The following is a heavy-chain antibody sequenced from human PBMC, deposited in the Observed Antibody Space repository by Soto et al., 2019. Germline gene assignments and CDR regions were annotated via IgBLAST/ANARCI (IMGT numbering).Heavy chain of an antibody. CDR3: ARLPETYSSSWSRAMDV. V-gene: IGHV5-10-1*01. D-gene: IGHD6-13*01. CDR1: GYSFTSYW. Sequence: PGESLKISCKGSGYSFTSYWISWVRQMPGKGLEWMGRIDPSDSYTNYSPSFQGHVTISADKSISTAYLQWSSLKASDTAMYYCARLPETYSSSWSRAMDVWGQGTTVTVSS. CDR2: IDPSDSYT. J-gene: IGHJ6*02.